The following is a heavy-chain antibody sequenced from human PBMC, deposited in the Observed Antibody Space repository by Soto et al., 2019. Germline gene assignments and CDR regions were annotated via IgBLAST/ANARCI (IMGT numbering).Heavy chain of an antibody. CDR1: GGSINSSDW. CDR2: ISLGGKI. D-gene: IGHD6-13*01. V-gene: IGHV4-4*02. J-gene: IGHJ4*02. Sequence: PSETLSLTCTVSGGSINSSDWWNWVRQPPGKGLEWIGEISLGGKINYNPSLKSRVTISIDKSKNQFFLKLSSVTAAETAVYYCARDHLYSGKWAFEYSGQGALVTVSS. CDR3: ARDHLYSGKWAFEY.